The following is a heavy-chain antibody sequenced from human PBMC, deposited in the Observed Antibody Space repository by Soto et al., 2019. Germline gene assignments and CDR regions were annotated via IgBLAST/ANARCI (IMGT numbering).Heavy chain of an antibody. J-gene: IGHJ4*02. V-gene: IGHV4-30-2*02. Sequence: SETLSLTCAVSGGSISSGGYSWSWIRQPPGKGLEWIGYIYHSGSTYYNPSLKSRVTISVDRSKNQFSLKLSSVTAADTAVYFCATLRGLGVVSPYFDYWGQGLMVTVSS. CDR3: ATLRGLGVVSPYFDY. CDR1: GGSISSGGYS. D-gene: IGHD3-10*01. CDR2: IYHSGST.